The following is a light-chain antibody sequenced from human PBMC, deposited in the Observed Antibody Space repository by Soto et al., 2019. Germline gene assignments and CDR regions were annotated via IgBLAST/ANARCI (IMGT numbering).Light chain of an antibody. J-gene: IGLJ1*01. Sequence: QSVLTQPPSVSGAPGQRVTISCTGSSPNIGAGYDVHWYQQLPGTAPKLLIYGNSNRPSGVPDRFSGSKSGTSGSLTITGLQAEDEADYYCSSYTTSSNYVFGSGTKVTVL. CDR1: SPNIGAGYD. V-gene: IGLV1-40*01. CDR3: SSYTTSSNYV. CDR2: GNS.